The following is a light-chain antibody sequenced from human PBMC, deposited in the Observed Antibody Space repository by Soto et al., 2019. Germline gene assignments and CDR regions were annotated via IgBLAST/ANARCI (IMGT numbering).Light chain of an antibody. Sequence: QSALTQPPSASGSPGQSVTISCTGTSSDVGGYDSVCWHQQHPGKAPKLMIYEVRNRPSGVSDRFSASKSGNTASLTISGLQADDEADYYCSSFTSSNTWVFGGGTQLTVL. CDR1: SSDVGGYDS. CDR2: EVR. CDR3: SSFTSSNTWV. V-gene: IGLV2-14*01. J-gene: IGLJ3*02.